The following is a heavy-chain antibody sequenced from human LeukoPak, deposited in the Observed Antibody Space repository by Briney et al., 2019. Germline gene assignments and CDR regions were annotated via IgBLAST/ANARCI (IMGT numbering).Heavy chain of an antibody. D-gene: IGHD2-8*01. CDR2: IHGNDGRT. V-gene: IGHV3-23*01. Sequence: GGSLRLSCAASGFTFSSYSMNWARQTPGKGLEWVARIHGNDGRTFYPDSVKGRFSISRDTSKNTVFLQMNSLRAEDTAVYYCARDDAVEGGYLDYWGQGTRVTVSS. J-gene: IGHJ4*02. CDR3: ARDDAVEGGYLDY. CDR1: GFTFSSYS.